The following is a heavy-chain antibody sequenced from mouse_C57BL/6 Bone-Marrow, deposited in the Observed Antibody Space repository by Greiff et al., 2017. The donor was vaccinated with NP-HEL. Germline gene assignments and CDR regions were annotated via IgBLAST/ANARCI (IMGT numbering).Heavy chain of an antibody. Sequence: EVQVVESGGGLVKPGGSLKLSCAASGFTFSDYGMHWVRQAPEKGLEWVAYISSGSSNIYYADTVKGRFTISRDNAKNTLFLQMTSVESEDTAIYYCAMPLYYGYVPFAYWGQGTLVTVSA. D-gene: IGHD2-2*01. CDR1: GFTFSDYG. J-gene: IGHJ3*01. V-gene: IGHV5-17*01. CDR3: AMPLYYGYVPFAY. CDR2: ISSGSSNI.